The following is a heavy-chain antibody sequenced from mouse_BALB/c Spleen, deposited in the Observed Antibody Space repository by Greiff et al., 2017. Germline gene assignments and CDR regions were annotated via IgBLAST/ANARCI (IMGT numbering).Heavy chain of an antibody. V-gene: IGHV1-69*02. Sequence: QVQLQQPGAELVKPGAPVKLSCKASGYTFTSYWMNWVKQRPGRGLEWIGRIDPSDSETHYNQKFKDKATLTVDKSSSTAYIQLSSLTSEDSAVYYCARSDYGNFFAYWGQGTLVTVSA. CDR1: GYTFTSYW. D-gene: IGHD2-1*01. CDR2: IDPSDSET. CDR3: ARSDYGNFFAY. J-gene: IGHJ3*01.